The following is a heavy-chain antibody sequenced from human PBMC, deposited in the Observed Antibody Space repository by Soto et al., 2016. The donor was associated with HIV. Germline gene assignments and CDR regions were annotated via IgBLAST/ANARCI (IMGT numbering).Heavy chain of an antibody. V-gene: IGHV1-18*01. Sequence: QAQLVQSGAEVKKPGASVKVSCTASGYTFTNYGISWVRQAPGQGLEWMGWISTYSGNTNYAQKLQGRVTMTTDTSTRTAYMELRSLRSDDTAVYYCARHPLPTRVTLVRGGLFYYMDVWGIGTTVTVSS. CDR3: ARHPLPTRVTLVRGGLFYYMDV. D-gene: IGHD3-10*01. J-gene: IGHJ6*03. CDR2: ISTYSGNT. CDR1: GYTFTNYG.